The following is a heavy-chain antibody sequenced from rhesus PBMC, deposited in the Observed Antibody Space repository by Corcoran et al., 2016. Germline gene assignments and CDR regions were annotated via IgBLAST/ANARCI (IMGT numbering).Heavy chain of an antibody. V-gene: IGHV4-99*01. CDR3: VRGTPPYN. CDR1: GYSVSSGHY. CDR2: FDCPRGITY. D-gene: IGHD3-3*01. Sequence: QVQLQESGPGLVKPSETLSLTCAVSGYSVSSGHYWGWVRQSPGKGLEYIGCFDCPRGITYYYNTYLESRVTISKDTSTNLIFLTLRSVTAADTARYFCVRGTPPYNWGQGVLVTVSS. J-gene: IGHJ4*01.